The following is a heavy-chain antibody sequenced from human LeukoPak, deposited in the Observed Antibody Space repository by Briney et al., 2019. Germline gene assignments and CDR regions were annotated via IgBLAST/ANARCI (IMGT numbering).Heavy chain of an antibody. CDR1: GGSISSSSYY. CDR2: IYYSGST. CDR3: ARVYYYDSSGYSRATPNWFDP. J-gene: IGHJ5*02. D-gene: IGHD3-22*01. Sequence: PSETLSLTCTVSGGSISSSSYYWGWIRRPPGKGLEWIGSIYYSGSTYYNPSLKSRVTISVNTSKNQFSLKLSSVTAADTAVYYCARVYYYDSSGYSRATPNWFDPWGQGTLVTVSS. V-gene: IGHV4-39*07.